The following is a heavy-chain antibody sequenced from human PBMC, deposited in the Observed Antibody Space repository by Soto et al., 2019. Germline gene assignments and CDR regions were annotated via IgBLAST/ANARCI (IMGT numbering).Heavy chain of an antibody. CDR2: IGSSGSTI. CDR3: ARATYSSSYYVDS. CDR1: GFTFSSFE. V-gene: IGHV3-48*03. Sequence: HPGGSLRLSCAASGFTFSSFEMNWVRQAPGKGLEWVSNIGSSGSTIWYADSVKGRFTISRDNAGNSLYLQMNSLRGEDTALYYCARATYSSSYYVDSWGQGXLVTVSS. D-gene: IGHD6-6*01. J-gene: IGHJ4*02.